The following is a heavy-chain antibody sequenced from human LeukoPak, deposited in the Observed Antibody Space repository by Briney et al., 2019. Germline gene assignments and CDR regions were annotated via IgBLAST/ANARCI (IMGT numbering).Heavy chain of an antibody. CDR3: ATDDIAVAGTDFDY. J-gene: IGHJ4*02. CDR1: GYTFTSYG. D-gene: IGHD6-19*01. Sequence: ASVKVSCKASGYTFTSYGISWVRQATGQGLEWMGWISAYNGNTNYAHHLQGRVTMTTDTSTSTAYMELRSLISDDTAVYFCATDDIAVAGTDFDYWGQGTLVTVSS. CDR2: ISAYNGNT. V-gene: IGHV1-18*01.